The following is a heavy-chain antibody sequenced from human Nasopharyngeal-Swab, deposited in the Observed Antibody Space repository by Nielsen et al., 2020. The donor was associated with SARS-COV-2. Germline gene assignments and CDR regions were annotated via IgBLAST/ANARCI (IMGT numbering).Heavy chain of an antibody. CDR3: AKGYTYGPPDYYFDY. D-gene: IGHD5-18*01. V-gene: IGHV4-30-2*01. Sequence: SETLSLTSAVSGGSISTADFSWNWIRQPPGKGLEWIGYINHRGSTYYNPSLKSRVTISVDRSKNQFSLKLDSVTAADTAVYYCAKGYTYGPPDYYFDYWGQGTLVTVS. J-gene: IGHJ4*02. CDR2: INHRGST. CDR1: GGSISTADFS.